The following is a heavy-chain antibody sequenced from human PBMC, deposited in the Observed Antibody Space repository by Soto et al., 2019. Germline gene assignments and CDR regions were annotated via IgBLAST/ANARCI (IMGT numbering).Heavy chain of an antibody. CDR2: IYYSGST. Sequence: SETLSLTCTVSGGSISSYYWSWIRQPPGKGLEWIGYIYYSGSTNYNPSLKSRVTISVDTSKNQFSLKLSSVTAADTAVYYCARGSQGFWSGYPYYYSYGMDVWGQGTTVTVSS. J-gene: IGHJ6*02. CDR3: ARGSQGFWSGYPYYYSYGMDV. CDR1: GGSISSYY. V-gene: IGHV4-59*01. D-gene: IGHD3-3*01.